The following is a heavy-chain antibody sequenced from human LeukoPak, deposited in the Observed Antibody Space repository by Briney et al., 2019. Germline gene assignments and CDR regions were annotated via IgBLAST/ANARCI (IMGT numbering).Heavy chain of an antibody. V-gene: IGHV4-59*01. CDR3: ARDRGSGWYGDFDY. J-gene: IGHJ4*02. Sequence: SETLSLTCTVSGGSISSYYWSWIRQPPGKGLEWIGYIYYSGSTNYNPSLKSRVTISVDTSKNQFSLKLSSVTAADTAVYYCARDRGSGWYGDFDYWGQGTLVTVSS. D-gene: IGHD6-19*01. CDR1: GGSISSYY. CDR2: IYYSGST.